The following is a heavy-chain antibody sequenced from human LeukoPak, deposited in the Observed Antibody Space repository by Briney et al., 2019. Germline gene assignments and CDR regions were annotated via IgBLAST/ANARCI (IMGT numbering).Heavy chain of an antibody. CDR1: GFTFSNYW. Sequence: GGSLRLSCAASGFTFSNYWMHWVRQAPGKGLVWVSRINSDGSSTYYADSVKGRFTISRDNSKNTLHLQMNSLRAEDTAVYYCARCLLVQGYYYGMDVWGQGTTVTVSS. CDR2: INSDGSST. CDR3: ARCLLVQGYYYGMDV. D-gene: IGHD3-3*01. J-gene: IGHJ6*02. V-gene: IGHV3-74*01.